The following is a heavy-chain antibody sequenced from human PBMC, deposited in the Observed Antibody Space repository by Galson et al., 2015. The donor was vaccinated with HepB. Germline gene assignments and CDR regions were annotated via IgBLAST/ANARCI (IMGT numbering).Heavy chain of an antibody. CDR3: AKDRGGCSSTSCRYYYYGMDV. D-gene: IGHD2-2*01. Sequence: SLRLSCAASGFTFSTYGMHWVRQAPGKGLEWVAVISYDGSNKYYADSVEGRFTISRDNSKNTLCLQMNSLRAEDTAVYYCAKDRGGCSSTSCRYYYYGMDVWGQGTTVTVSS. CDR2: ISYDGSNK. J-gene: IGHJ6*02. V-gene: IGHV3-30*18. CDR1: GFTFSTYG.